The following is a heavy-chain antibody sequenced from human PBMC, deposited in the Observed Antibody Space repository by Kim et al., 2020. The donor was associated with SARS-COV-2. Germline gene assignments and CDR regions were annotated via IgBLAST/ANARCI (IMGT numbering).Heavy chain of an antibody. D-gene: IGHD3-10*01. CDR2: IYYSGST. Sequence: SETLSLTCTVSGGSISSGDYYWSWIRQPPGKGLEWIGYIYYSGSTYYNPSLKSRVTISVDTYKNQFSLKLSSVTAADTAVYYCAAGPLWFGELLGSFDIWGKGKMVTVSS. CDR1: GGSISSGDYY. CDR3: AAGPLWFGELLGSFDI. J-gene: IGHJ3*02. V-gene: IGHV4-30-4*01.